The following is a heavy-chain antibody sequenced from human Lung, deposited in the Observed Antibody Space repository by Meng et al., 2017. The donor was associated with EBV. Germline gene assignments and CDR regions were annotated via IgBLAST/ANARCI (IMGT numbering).Heavy chain of an antibody. CDR2: IYSGGST. D-gene: IGHD6-19*01. CDR1: GFTVSSNY. CDR3: ATEGIAVACTGWFDP. V-gene: IGHV3-53*01. Sequence: EVQLVESGGGLIQPGGSLRLSWSASGFTVSSNYMSWVRQAPGKGLEWVSVIYSGGSTYYADSVKGRFTISRDNSKNTLYLQMNSLRAEDTAVYYCATEGIAVACTGWFDPWGQGTLVTVAS. J-gene: IGHJ5*02.